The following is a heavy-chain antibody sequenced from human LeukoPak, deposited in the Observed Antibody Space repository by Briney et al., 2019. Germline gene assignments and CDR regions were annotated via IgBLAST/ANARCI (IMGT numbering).Heavy chain of an antibody. Sequence: GGSLRLSCVASGLAFSSYSMHWVRQAPGKGLEWVGVISYDGSDEYYTDSVKGRFTTSRDNSKNTVHLQMNSLRADDTAVYYCARDFTPEWFDIHWGQGTLVTVS. CDR1: GLAFSSYS. V-gene: IGHV3-30*04. CDR2: ISYDGSDE. CDR3: ARDFTPEWFDIH. J-gene: IGHJ4*02. D-gene: IGHD3-3*01.